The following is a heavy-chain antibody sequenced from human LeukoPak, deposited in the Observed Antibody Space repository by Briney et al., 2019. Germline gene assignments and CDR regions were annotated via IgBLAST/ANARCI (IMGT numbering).Heavy chain of an antibody. J-gene: IGHJ4*02. D-gene: IGHD4-17*01. CDR1: GFTFETYW. CDR2: INGYGSIT. CDR3: ARDEPTVTTGPPVGS. Sequence: GGSLRLFCAASGFTFETYWMHWVRQAPGKGLEWVSCINGYGSITNHADSVKGRFTISRDNAKNILYLQMNSLRVEDTAVYYCARDEPTVTTGPPVGSWGQGTPVTVSS. V-gene: IGHV3-74*01.